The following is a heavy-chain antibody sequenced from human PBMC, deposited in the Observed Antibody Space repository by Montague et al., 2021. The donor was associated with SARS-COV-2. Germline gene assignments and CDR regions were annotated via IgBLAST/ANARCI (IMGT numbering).Heavy chain of an antibody. CDR2: IYKDGRT. J-gene: IGHJ4*02. D-gene: IGHD3-9*01. Sequence: SLRLSCAASGFTVSSNYMTWVRQAPGKGLEWVSVIYKDGRTYYADSVKGRFTVSRDNSKNTLYLQMHSLRAEDTAVYYCAREKDTSGYILRYWGQGTLVNVSS. V-gene: IGHV3-53*01. CDR1: GFTVSSNY. CDR3: AREKDTSGYILRY.